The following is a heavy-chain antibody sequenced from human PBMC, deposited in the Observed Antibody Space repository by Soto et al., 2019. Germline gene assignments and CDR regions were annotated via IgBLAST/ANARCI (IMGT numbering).Heavy chain of an antibody. CDR2: IIPIFGTT. V-gene: IGHV1-69*06. J-gene: IGHJ4*02. CDR1: GGTFSSYA. CDR3: ASGARYCSSTSCYSSFDY. D-gene: IGHD2-2*01. Sequence: SVKVSCKASGGTFSSYAISWVRQAPGQGLEWMGGIIPIFGTTNYAQKFQGRVTMTADTSTSTAYMELSSLRSDDTAVYYCASGARYCSSTSCYSSFDYWGQGTLVTVSS.